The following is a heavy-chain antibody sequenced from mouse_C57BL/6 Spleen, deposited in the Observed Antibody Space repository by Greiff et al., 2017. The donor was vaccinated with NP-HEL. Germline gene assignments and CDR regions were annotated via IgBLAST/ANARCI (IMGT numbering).Heavy chain of an antibody. CDR3: TYLLSGYFDV. V-gene: IGHV14-4*01. CDR1: GFNIKDDY. J-gene: IGHJ1*03. D-gene: IGHD2-1*01. CDR2: IDPENGDT. Sequence: EVQLQQSGAELVRPGASVKLSCTASGFNIKDDYMHWVKQRPEQGLEWIGWIDPENGDTEYASKFQGKATITADTSSNTAYLQLSSLTSEDTAVYYCTYLLSGYFDVWGTGTTVTVSS.